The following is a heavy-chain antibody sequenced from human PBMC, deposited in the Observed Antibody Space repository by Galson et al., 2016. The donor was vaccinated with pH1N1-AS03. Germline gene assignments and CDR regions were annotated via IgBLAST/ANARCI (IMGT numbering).Heavy chain of an antibody. J-gene: IGHJ4*02. CDR2: IRFDGSVR. D-gene: IGHD2-2*01. Sequence: LRLSCAASGFTFSSFGMHWVRRAPGKGLEWVAFIRFDGSVRFYADSVKGRFTISRDDSKNTLYLQMNSLRAEDTAVYFCAKVSAGSSSYNYFDHWGQGTLVIVSS. CDR3: AKVSAGSSSYNYFDH. V-gene: IGHV3-30*02. CDR1: GFTFSSFG.